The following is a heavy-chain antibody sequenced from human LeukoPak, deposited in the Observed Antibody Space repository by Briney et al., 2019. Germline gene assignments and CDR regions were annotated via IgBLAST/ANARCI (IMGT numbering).Heavy chain of an antibody. D-gene: IGHD3-3*01. Sequence: PGGSLRLSRAASGFTFDDYAMHWVRQAPGKGLEWVSGISWNSGSIGYADSVKGRFTISRDNAKNSLYLQMNSLRAEDTALYYCAKALTIFGVVGFDYWGQGTLVTVSS. CDR1: GFTFDDYA. CDR2: ISWNSGSI. V-gene: IGHV3-9*01. J-gene: IGHJ4*02. CDR3: AKALTIFGVVGFDY.